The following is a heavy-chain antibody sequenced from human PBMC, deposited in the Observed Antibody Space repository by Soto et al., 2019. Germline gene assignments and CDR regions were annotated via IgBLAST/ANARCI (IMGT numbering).Heavy chain of an antibody. J-gene: IGHJ6*02. D-gene: IGHD6-13*01. Sequence: GGSLRLSCAASGFSFSDYYMSWVRQAPGKGLEWVSYISGSSSYTNYADSVKGRFTISRDNAKNSLFLQMNSLRAEDTAVYYCARDTYSSSYYGMDVWGQGTTVTVSS. CDR3: ARDTYSSSYYGMDV. V-gene: IGHV3-11*06. CDR1: GFSFSDYY. CDR2: ISGSSSYT.